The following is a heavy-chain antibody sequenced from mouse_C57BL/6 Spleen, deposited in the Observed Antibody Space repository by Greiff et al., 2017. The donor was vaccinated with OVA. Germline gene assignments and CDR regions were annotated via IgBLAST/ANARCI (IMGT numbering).Heavy chain of an antibody. CDR2: LNPGSGGT. J-gene: IGHJ2*01. D-gene: IGHD2-3*01. CDR1: GYAFTNYL. V-gene: IGHV1-54*01. Sequence: VQLQQSGAELVRPGTSVKVSCKASGYAFTNYLIEWVKQRPGQGLEWIGVLNPGSGGTNYNEKFKGKATLTADKSSSTAYMQLSSLTSEDSAVYFCARGEVYDGYYGYFDYWGQGTTLTVSS. CDR3: ARGEVYDGYYGYFDY.